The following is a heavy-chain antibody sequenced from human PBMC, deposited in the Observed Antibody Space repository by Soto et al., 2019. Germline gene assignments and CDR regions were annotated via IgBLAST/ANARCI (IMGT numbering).Heavy chain of an antibody. D-gene: IGHD3-3*01. CDR2: ISYVGNEK. CDR3: AKSRTIFGDYDMDV. J-gene: IGHJ6*02. CDR1: GFTFSSYG. Sequence: GGSLRLSCAASGFTFSSYGMHWVRQAPGKGLEWVTVISYVGNEKYYADSVKGRFTISRDNSKKTLYLQMNSLRAEDTAIYYCAKSRTIFGDYDMDVWGQGTKVTVS. V-gene: IGHV3-30*18.